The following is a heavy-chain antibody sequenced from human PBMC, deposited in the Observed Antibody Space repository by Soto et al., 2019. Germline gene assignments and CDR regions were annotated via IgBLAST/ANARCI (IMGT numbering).Heavy chain of an antibody. CDR3: ARDHDNRSWYGYLDY. Sequence: QVQLVESGGRVVQPGRSLRLSCAASGFTFNSNAKHWVRQAPGKGLEWVAVISFDGSDTFYGDSVKGRFTISRDNSENTLYLQMNSLRAEDTAVYYCARDHDNRSWYGYLDYWGQGTLVTVSS. CDR1: GFTFNSNA. J-gene: IGHJ4*02. CDR2: ISFDGSDT. V-gene: IGHV3-33*05. D-gene: IGHD6-13*01.